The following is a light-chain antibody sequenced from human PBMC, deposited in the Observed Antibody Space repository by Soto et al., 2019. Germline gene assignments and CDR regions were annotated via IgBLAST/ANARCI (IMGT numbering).Light chain of an antibody. J-gene: IGKJ2*01. CDR3: MQGLHIPHT. CDR1: QSLLHSNGYNY. CDR2: SGS. V-gene: IGKV2-28*01. Sequence: DTVMTQSPLSLIVTPGEPASISCRSSQSLLHSNGYNYLDWYLQKPGQSPQLLIYSGSSRASGVPDRFSGSGSGPDFTLKISRVEAEDVGVYYCMQGLHIPHTFGQGTKLEIK.